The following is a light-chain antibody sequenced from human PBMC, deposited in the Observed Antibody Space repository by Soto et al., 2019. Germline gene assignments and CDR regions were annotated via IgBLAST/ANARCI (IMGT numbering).Light chain of an antibody. V-gene: IGKV3-15*01. J-gene: IGKJ5*01. CDR3: QQCSDWPLFT. CDR1: QSVSSY. CDR2: GAS. Sequence: EIVMTQSPATLSVSPGERVTLSCRASQSVSSYLAWYQHKPGQPPRLLIYGASTRATGIPARFRGSGSGTGFNSAISSPQFERFAVYFCQQCSDWPLFTFGQGTRLEIK.